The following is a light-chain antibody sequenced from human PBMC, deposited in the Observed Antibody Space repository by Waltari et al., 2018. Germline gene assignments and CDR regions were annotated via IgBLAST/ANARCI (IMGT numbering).Light chain of an antibody. CDR3: AAWDDSLSGWV. CDR2: RND. V-gene: IGLV1-47*01. J-gene: IGLJ3*02. Sequence: QSVLTQPPSASGTPGQRVTISCSGSSSNIGSNYVYWYQQLPGTAPKLPTCRNDPGPPGVPDRFSGAKLGTSASLAISGLRSEDEADYYCAAWDDSLSGWVFGGGTKLTVL. CDR1: SSNIGSNY.